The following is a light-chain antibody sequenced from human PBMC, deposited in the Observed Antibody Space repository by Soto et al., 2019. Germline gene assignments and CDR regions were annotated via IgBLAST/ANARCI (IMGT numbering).Light chain of an antibody. CDR2: DVT. CDR3: SSFTSSITYV. CDR1: SSDVGGYNS. J-gene: IGLJ1*01. Sequence: LTQPASVSGSPGQSITISCTGTSSDVGGYNSVSWYRQDPGKAPKLMIYDVTNRPSGVSNRFSGSKSGNTASLTISGLQAEDEADYYCSSFTSSITYVFGTGTRSPS. V-gene: IGLV2-14*01.